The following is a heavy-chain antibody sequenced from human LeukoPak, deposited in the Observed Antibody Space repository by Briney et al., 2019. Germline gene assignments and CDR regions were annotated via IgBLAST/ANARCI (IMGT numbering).Heavy chain of an antibody. CDR2: IIPIFGTA. D-gene: IGHD6-19*01. CDR1: GGTFSSYA. V-gene: IGHV1-69*13. J-gene: IGHJ6*02. CDR3: ARDLQWLDDYYYYGMDV. Sequence: GASVKVSCTASGGTFSSYAISWVRQAPGQGLEWMGGIIPIFGTANYAQKFQGRVTITADESTSTAYMELSSLRSEDTAVYYCARDLQWLDDYYYYGMDVWGQGTTVTVSS.